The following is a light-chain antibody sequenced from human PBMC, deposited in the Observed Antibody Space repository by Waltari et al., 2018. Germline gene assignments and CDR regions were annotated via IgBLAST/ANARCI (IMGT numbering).Light chain of an antibody. CDR1: SSNIGAGYD. V-gene: IGLV1-40*01. J-gene: IGLJ2*01. Sequence: QSVLTQPPSVSGAPGQRVTISCTGSSSNIGAGYDVHWYQQLPGTAPKLLIYCDNIRPSGVPDRFSGSKSGTSASLAITGLQAEDEADYYCQSYDSGLSGYVVFGGGTKLTVL. CDR2: CDN. CDR3: QSYDSGLSGYVV.